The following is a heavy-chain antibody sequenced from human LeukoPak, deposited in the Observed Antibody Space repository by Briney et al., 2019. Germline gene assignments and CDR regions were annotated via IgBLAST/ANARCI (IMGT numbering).Heavy chain of an antibody. CDR3: ARVVETIQWATWFDP. CDR1: SDSISSHY. J-gene: IGHJ5*02. CDR2: VYYSGTT. Sequence: SDTLSLTCSVSSDSISSHYWGWIRQTPGKGLEWIGYVYYSGTTVYNPSLRSRVTVSVDTSKNEFSLKLSSMTTADTAVYYCARVVETIQWATWFDPWGQGTLVTVSS. V-gene: IGHV4-59*11. D-gene: IGHD5-24*01.